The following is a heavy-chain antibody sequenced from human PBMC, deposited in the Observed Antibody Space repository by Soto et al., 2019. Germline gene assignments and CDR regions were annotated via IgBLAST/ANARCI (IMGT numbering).Heavy chain of an antibody. J-gene: IGHJ3*01. CDR2: TYYRSKWFH. Sequence: QGQLQQSGPELVKPSQTLSLTCAISGDSVSSDITPWNWIRQSPSISLEWLGRTYYRSKWFHDYAASVKSRITINPDTSKNQFSLELNSMTPEDTAVYYCARGNALDVWGQGTVVTVSS. V-gene: IGHV6-1*01. CDR1: GDSVSSDITP. CDR3: ARGNALDV. D-gene: IGHD3-10*01.